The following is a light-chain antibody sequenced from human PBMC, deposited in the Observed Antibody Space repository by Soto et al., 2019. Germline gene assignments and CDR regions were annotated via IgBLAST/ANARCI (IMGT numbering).Light chain of an antibody. CDR1: NSDVGNYNL. CDR2: EGS. V-gene: IGLV2-14*02. Sequence: QSALTQPASVSGSPGQSITISCTGANSDVGNYNLVSWYQQHPDRAPKLIIYEGSKRPSGVSDRFSGSKSGNTASLTISGLQAEDEADYYCSSYTSSSTLVFGTGTKVTVL. CDR3: SSYTSSSTLV. J-gene: IGLJ1*01.